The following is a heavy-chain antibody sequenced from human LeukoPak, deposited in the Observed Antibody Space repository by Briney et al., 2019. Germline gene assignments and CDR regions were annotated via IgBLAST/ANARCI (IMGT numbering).Heavy chain of an antibody. Sequence: AGGSLRLSCAASGFTFSSYALSWVRQAPGKGLEWVAVISYDGSNKYYADSVKGRLTISRDNSKNTLYLQMNSLRAEDTAVYYCAKDRGGSYWYYYYGMDVWGQGTTVTVSS. V-gene: IGHV3-30*18. CDR3: AKDRGGSYWYYYYGMDV. CDR1: GFTFSSYA. CDR2: ISYDGSNK. D-gene: IGHD1-26*01. J-gene: IGHJ6*02.